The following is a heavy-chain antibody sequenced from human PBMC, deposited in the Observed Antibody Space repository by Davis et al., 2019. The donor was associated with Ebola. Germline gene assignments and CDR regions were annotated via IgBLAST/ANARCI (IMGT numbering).Heavy chain of an antibody. CDR3: ARGDYGDYSFDY. J-gene: IGHJ4*02. D-gene: IGHD4-17*01. CDR1: GGSFSDYF. V-gene: IGHV4-34*01. CDR2: INHTGST. Sequence: MPSETLSLTCAVYGGSFSDYFWSWIRQPPGKGLEWIGEINHTGSTNYNPSLKSRVTISVDTSKNQFSLKLSSVTAADTAVYYCARGDYGDYSFDYWGQGTLVTVSS.